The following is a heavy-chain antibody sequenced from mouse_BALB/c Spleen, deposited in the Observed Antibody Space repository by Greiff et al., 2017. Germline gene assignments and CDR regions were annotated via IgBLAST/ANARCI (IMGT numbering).Heavy chain of an antibody. V-gene: IGHV5-6*01. CDR3: ARRETYYGNYNYAMDY. Sequence: EVQVVESGGDLVKPGGSLKLSCAASGFTFSSYGMSWVRQTPDKRLEWVATISSGGSYTYYPDSVKGRFTISRDNAKNTLYLQMSSLKSEDTAMYYCARRETYYGNYNYAMDYWGQGTSVTVSS. CDR1: GFTFSSYG. J-gene: IGHJ4*01. CDR2: ISSGGSYT. D-gene: IGHD2-10*01.